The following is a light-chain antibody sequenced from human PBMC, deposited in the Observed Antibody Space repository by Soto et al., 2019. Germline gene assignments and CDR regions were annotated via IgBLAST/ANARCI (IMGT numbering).Light chain of an antibody. V-gene: IGKV3-20*01. CDR3: QQYGSSPPIT. CDR1: QSVSSSY. Sequence: IVLTQSPGTLSLSTGERATLSCRARQSVSSSYLAWYQQKPSQAPRLLLYGASSRAPGIPDRFSGSGSGTDFTLTISRLEPEDFAVYYCQQYGSSPPITFGQGTRLEI. CDR2: GAS. J-gene: IGKJ5*01.